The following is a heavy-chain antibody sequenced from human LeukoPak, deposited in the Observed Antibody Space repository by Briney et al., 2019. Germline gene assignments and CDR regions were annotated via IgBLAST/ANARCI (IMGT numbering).Heavy chain of an antibody. CDR3: AKGESIAARRGGVDY. J-gene: IGHJ4*02. D-gene: IGHD6-6*01. Sequence: GGSLRLSRAASGFTFSSYAMSWVRQAPGKGLEWVSAISGSGGSTYYADSVKGRFTISRDNSKNTLYLQMNSLRAEDTAVYYCAKGESIAARRGGVDYWGQGTLVTVSS. CDR2: ISGSGGST. V-gene: IGHV3-23*01. CDR1: GFTFSSYA.